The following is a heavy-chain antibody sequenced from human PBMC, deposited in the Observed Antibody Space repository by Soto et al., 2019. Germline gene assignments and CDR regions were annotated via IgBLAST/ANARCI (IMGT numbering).Heavy chain of an antibody. V-gene: IGHV3-49*04. Sequence: GGSLRLSCTASGFSFGDYAMSWVRQAPGKGLEWVGFIRSKAYGGTTEYAASVKGRFSISRDDSKSIAYLQMNSLKTEDTAVYYCILFLLSSVGFDYWGQGTLVTVS. D-gene: IGHD3-10*02. CDR3: ILFLLSSVGFDY. J-gene: IGHJ4*02. CDR2: IRSKAYGGTT. CDR1: GFSFGDYA.